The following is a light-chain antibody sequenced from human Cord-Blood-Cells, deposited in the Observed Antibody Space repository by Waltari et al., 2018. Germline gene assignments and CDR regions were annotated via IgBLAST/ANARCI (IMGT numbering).Light chain of an antibody. Sequence: QSALPQPASVSGSPGQSITISCPGTSSAVGGYNYVSWYQQHPGKAPKLMIYEVSNRPSGVSNRFSGSKSGNTASLTISGLQAEDEADYYCSSYTSSSTYVFGTGTKVTVL. CDR2: EVS. V-gene: IGLV2-14*01. CDR1: SSAVGGYNY. J-gene: IGLJ1*01. CDR3: SSYTSSSTYV.